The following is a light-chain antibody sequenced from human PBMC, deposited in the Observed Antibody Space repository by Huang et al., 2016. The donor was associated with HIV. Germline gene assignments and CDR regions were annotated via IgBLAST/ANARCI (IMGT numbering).Light chain of an antibody. CDR1: QSLSSSY. CDR2: EAS. V-gene: IGKV3D-20*01. CDR3: QQYGSSPLT. J-gene: IGKJ4*01. Sequence: EIVLTQSPATLSLSPGERATLSCGASQSLSSSYLAWYQQKPGLAPRLLIYEASNRATGIPDRCSGSGSGTDFTLTISRLEPEDFAVYYCQQYGSSPLTFGGGTKVEIK.